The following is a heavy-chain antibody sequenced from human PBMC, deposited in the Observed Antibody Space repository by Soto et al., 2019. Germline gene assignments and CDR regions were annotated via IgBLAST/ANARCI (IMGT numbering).Heavy chain of an antibody. CDR1: GGTFSSYA. CDR3: ARVGRYSSGWSDDFDY. J-gene: IGHJ4*02. Sequence: ASVKVSFKASGGTFSSYAISWVRQAPGQGLEWMGGIIPIFGTANYAQKFQGRVTITADKSTSTAYMELSSLRSEDTAVYYCARVGRYSSGWSDDFDYWGQGTLVTVSS. V-gene: IGHV1-69*06. CDR2: IIPIFGTA. D-gene: IGHD6-19*01.